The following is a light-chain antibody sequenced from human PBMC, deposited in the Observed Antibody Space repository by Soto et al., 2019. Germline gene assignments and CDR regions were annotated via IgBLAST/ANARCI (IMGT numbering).Light chain of an antibody. Sequence: EIVMTQSPATLSVSPGERATLSCRASQSVSSNLAWYQQKPGQAPRLLIYGASTRATGIPARFSGSGSGTEFTPTISSLQSEDFAVYYCQQYNNWPVTFGQGTKV. CDR2: GAS. CDR3: QQYNNWPVT. CDR1: QSVSSN. V-gene: IGKV3-15*01. J-gene: IGKJ1*01.